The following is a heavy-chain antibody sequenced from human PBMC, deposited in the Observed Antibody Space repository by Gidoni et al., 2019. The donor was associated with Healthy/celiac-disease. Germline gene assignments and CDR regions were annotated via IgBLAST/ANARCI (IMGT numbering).Heavy chain of an antibody. CDR3: ARDWLYYDSSGYSTYFDY. J-gene: IGHJ4*02. Sequence: QVQLVESGGGVVQPGRSLRLCCAASGFTFSRDAMHWVCQAPGKGLEWVAVISYDGSNKYYADSVKGRFTISRDNSKNTLYLQMNSLRAEDTAVYYCARDWLYYDSSGYSTYFDYWGQGTLVTVSS. V-gene: IGHV3-30*04. D-gene: IGHD3-22*01. CDR1: GFTFSRDA. CDR2: ISYDGSNK.